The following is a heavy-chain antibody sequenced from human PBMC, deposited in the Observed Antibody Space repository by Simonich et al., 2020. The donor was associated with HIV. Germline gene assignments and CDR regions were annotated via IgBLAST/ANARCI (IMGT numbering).Heavy chain of an antibody. V-gene: IGHV3-48*03. J-gene: IGHJ6*02. Sequence: GLEWVSFISSSATTIYYADSLKGRFTISRDNAKNSLYLQMNTLRAEDTAVYYCARLDSYYYYYGLDVWGQGTTVTVSS. CDR2: ISSSATTI. D-gene: IGHD5-18*01. CDR3: ARLDSYYYYYGLDV.